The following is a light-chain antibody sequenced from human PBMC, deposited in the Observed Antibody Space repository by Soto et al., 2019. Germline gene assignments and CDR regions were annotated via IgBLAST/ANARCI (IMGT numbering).Light chain of an antibody. V-gene: IGLV2-14*01. CDR3: SSYTSSSTLL. CDR2: DVS. Sequence: QSVLTQPASVSGSPGHSITISCTGTSSDVGGYNYVSWYQQHPGKAPKLMIYDVSNRPSGVSNRFSGSKSGNTASLTISGLQAEDEADYYCSSYTSSSTLLFGTGTKVTVL. CDR1: SSDVGGYNY. J-gene: IGLJ1*01.